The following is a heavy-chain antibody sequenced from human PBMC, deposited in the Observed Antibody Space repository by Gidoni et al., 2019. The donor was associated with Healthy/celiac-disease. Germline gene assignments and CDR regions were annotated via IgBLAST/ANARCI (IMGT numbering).Heavy chain of an antibody. CDR1: GGSFSGSY. Sequence: QVQLQQWCAGLLKPSETLSLTSAVYGGSFSGSYWSWIRQPPGKGLEWIWESNHSGSTKYNPALKNRVTISVDTSKNQVSLKLSSVTAAYTAVYYCARRTCHFWSGWAIDYWGQGTLVTGSS. CDR3: ARRTCHFWSGWAIDY. J-gene: IGHJ4*02. CDR2: SNHSGST. D-gene: IGHD3-3*02. V-gene: IGHV4-34*01.